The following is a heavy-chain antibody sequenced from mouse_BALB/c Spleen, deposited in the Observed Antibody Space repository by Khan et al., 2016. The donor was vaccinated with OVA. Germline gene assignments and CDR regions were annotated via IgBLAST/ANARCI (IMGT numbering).Heavy chain of an antibody. D-gene: IGHD2-1*01. CDR2: IFPGTGTT. J-gene: IGHJ3*01. CDR3: ARGYFGNYEFAY. CDR1: GYTFTSYW. Sequence: QVQLQQSGAELVKPGASVKLSCKTSGYTFTSYWIQWVKQRPGQGLGWIGQIFPGTGTTYYNENFKGKATLTVDTSSNTAYMQFSSLTSEASAVYFCARGYFGNYEFAYWGQGTLVTVSP. V-gene: IGHV1S132*01.